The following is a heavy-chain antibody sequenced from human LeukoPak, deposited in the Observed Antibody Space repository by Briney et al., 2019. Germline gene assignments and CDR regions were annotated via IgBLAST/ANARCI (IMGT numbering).Heavy chain of an antibody. CDR2: ISSSGSTI. J-gene: IGHJ6*02. Sequence: PGGSLRLSCAASGFTFSDYYMSWIRQAPGKRLEWVSYISSSGSTIYYADSVKGRFTISRDNAKNSLYLQMNSLRAEDTAVYYCASAMTTVTTHYYGMDVWGQGTTVTVSS. D-gene: IGHD4-17*01. CDR1: GFTFSDYY. V-gene: IGHV3-11*01. CDR3: ASAMTTVTTHYYGMDV.